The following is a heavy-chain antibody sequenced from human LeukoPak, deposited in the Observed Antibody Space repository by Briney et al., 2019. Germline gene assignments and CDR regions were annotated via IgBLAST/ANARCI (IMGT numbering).Heavy chain of an antibody. CDR1: GYTCTSYD. CDR3: ATSVIIAGRRGSWFDP. Sequence: ASVKVSCKASGYTCTSYDINWVRQATGQGLEWMGWMNPNSGNTGYAQKFQGRVTMTRNTSISTAYMELSSLRSEDTAVYYCATSVIIAGRRGSWFDPWGQGTLVTVSS. D-gene: IGHD2/OR15-2a*01. V-gene: IGHV1-8*01. J-gene: IGHJ5*02. CDR2: MNPNSGNT.